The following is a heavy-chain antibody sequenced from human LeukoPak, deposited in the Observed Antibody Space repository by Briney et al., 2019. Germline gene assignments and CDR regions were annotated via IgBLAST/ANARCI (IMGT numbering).Heavy chain of an antibody. V-gene: IGHV3-23*01. CDR2: ISGSGGST. J-gene: IGHJ4*02. CDR3: ARARGNQDLLT. CDR1: GFTFSSYA. D-gene: IGHD4-23*01. Sequence: QPGGSLRLSCAASGFTFSSYAMTWVRQAPGKGLEWVSGISGSGGSTYYADSVKGRFTISRDNSKNTLYLQMNSLRAEDTAVYYCARARGNQDLLTWGQGTLVTVSS.